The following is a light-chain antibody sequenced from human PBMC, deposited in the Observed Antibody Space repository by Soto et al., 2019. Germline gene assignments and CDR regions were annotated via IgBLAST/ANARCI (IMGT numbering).Light chain of an antibody. CDR1: ITDVGGYNF. CDR2: EVT. J-gene: IGLJ1*01. V-gene: IGLV2-14*01. Sequence: QSFLSQPASVSVSLGQSITMACPGTITDVGGYNFVSWYQQHPYKAPKLLIYEVTHRPSGVSNRFSGSKSGNTASLTISGLQAEDEADYYCSSYTSTGTPVFGTGTKVTVL. CDR3: SSYTSTGTPV.